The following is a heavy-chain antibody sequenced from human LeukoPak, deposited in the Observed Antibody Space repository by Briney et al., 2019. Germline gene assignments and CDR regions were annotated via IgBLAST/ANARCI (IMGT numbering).Heavy chain of an antibody. D-gene: IGHD3-3*01. CDR3: ARDGGLEWDYFDY. CDR1: GGSFSGYY. V-gene: IGHV4-34*01. CDR2: INHSGST. Sequence: SETLSLTCAVYGGSFSGYYWSWIRQPPGKGLEWIGDINHSGSTNYNPSLKSRVTISVDTSKNQFSLKLSSVTAADTAVYHCARDGGLEWDYFDYWGQGTTVTVSS. J-gene: IGHJ4*03.